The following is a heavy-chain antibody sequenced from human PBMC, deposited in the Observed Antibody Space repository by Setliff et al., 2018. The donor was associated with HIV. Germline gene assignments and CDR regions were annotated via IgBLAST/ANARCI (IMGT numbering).Heavy chain of an antibody. D-gene: IGHD3-3*01. CDR1: GGSLGGYY. CDR2: IKESGST. V-gene: IGHV4-34*01. Sequence: PSETLSLTCAVHGGSLGGYYWTWIRQPPGKGLEWIGEIKESGSTNYSPSLKSRITISLDTSDNKFSLNLTSLTAAETAVYYCARFLGWRGFDYWGQGTLVTVS. J-gene: IGHJ4*02. CDR3: ARFLGWRGFDY.